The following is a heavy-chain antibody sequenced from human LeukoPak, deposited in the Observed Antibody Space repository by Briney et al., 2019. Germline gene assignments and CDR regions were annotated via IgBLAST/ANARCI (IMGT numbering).Heavy chain of an antibody. CDR2: INSDSGAT. D-gene: IGHD1-1*01. Sequence: ASVTVSFTASGYTFSVYYMFWVRQAPGQGLEGMGWINSDSGATNYAQKFQGRVTMTRDTSISTAYMELSSLRSDDTGVYYCAAATTGTPFFDYWGQGTLVTVSS. CDR3: AAATTGTPFFDY. V-gene: IGHV1-2*02. J-gene: IGHJ4*02. CDR1: GYTFSVYY.